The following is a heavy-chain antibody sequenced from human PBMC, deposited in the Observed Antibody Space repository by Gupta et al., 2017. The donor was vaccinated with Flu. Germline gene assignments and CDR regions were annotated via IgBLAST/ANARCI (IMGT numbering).Heavy chain of an antibody. CDR3: ARDYDSTAYYGLDV. V-gene: IGHV3-21*02. CDR2: INSDSVYI. Sequence: EVQLVESGGSLVKPGGSLRLSCAASGFEFSDYTMRWVRQAPGRGLEWVSSINSDSVYIYDADSVRGRFTISRDNAKDFLFLQMNSLRAEDTAIYYCARDYDSTAYYGLDVWGQGTAVTVSS. J-gene: IGHJ6*02. CDR1: GFEFSDYT. D-gene: IGHD3-22*01.